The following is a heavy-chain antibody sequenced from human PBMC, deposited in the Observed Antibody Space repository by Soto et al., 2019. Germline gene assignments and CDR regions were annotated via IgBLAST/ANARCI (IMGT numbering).Heavy chain of an antibody. D-gene: IGHD3-10*01. Sequence: QVQLQQWGAGLLKPSETLSLTCAVYGGSFSGYYWSWIRQPPGKGLEWIGEINHSGSTNYNPSLKCRVTISVDTSKNQFSLKLSSVTAADTAVYYCARMQYSGSYYYYYGMDVWGQGTTVTVSS. J-gene: IGHJ6*02. CDR2: INHSGST. CDR3: ARMQYSGSYYYYYGMDV. CDR1: GGSFSGYY. V-gene: IGHV4-34*01.